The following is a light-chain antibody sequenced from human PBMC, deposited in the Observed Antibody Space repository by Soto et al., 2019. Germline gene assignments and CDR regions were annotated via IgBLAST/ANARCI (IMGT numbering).Light chain of an antibody. J-gene: IGLJ1*01. CDR2: EVT. CDR3: NSFSGSNTCYV. Sequence: QSVLTQPPSASGSPGQSVTISCTGTSSDVGGYNFVSWYQQHPGKAPKVIIYEVTKRPSGVPDRFSGSKSGNTASLTASGIQADDEADYYDNSFSGSNTCYVFGTGTKLTVL. V-gene: IGLV2-8*01. CDR1: SSDVGGYNF.